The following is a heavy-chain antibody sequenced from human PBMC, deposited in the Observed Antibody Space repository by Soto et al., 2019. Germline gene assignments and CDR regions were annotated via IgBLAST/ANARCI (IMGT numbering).Heavy chain of an antibody. J-gene: IGHJ4*02. CDR2: ILYTGTT. D-gene: IGHD2-21*01. Sequence: PSETLSLTCTVSGGSISKSNCFWGWIPQAPGKGLEWIASILYTGTTSYDSSLKSRVAISVDTSKNQFSLKLNSVNAADTAVYHCARLGWGNGDSDYWGQGTLVTVSS. CDR3: ARLGWGNGDSDY. CDR1: GGSISKSNCF. V-gene: IGHV4-39*01.